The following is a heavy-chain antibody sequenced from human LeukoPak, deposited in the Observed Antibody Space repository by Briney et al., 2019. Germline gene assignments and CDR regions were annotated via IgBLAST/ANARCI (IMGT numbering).Heavy chain of an antibody. V-gene: IGHV4-34*01. J-gene: IGHJ4*02. D-gene: IGHD6-13*01. Sequence: PSETLSLTCAVYGGSFSGYYWSWIRQPPGKGLEWIGEINHSGSTNYNPSLKSRVTISVDTSKNQFSLKLSSVTAADTAVYYCATSIAAAGSPTGYWGQGTLVTVSP. CDR1: GGSFSGYY. CDR3: ATSIAAAGSPTGY. CDR2: INHSGST.